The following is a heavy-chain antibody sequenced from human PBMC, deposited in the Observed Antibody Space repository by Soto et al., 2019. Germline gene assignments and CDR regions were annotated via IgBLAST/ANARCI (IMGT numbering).Heavy chain of an antibody. CDR1: GYTFTSHG. V-gene: IGHV1-18*01. CDR2: ISGSNGNT. Sequence: QVQLVQSGAEVKKPGASVKVSCKASGYTFTSHGVSWVRQAPGPGLEWMGWISGSNGNTKYAQTFQGRLTLTTDTSTSTAYMELRSLTSDDTAVYYCARDPVECSRSSCSEDYWGQGTLVTVSS. J-gene: IGHJ4*02. CDR3: ARDPVECSRSSCSEDY. D-gene: IGHD2-2*01.